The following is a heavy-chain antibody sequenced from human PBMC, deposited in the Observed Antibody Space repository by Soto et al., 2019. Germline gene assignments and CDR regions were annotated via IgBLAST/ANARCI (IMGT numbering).Heavy chain of an antibody. V-gene: IGHV3-30*18. CDR2: ISYDGSNK. Sequence: VQLVESGGGVVQPGRSLRLSCAASGFTFSSYGMHWVRQAPGKGLEWVAVISYDGSNKYYADSVKGRFTISRDNSKNTLYLQMNSLRAEDTAVYYCANLGDFGVDYYYGMDVWGQGTTVTVSS. CDR1: GFTFSSYG. D-gene: IGHD3-3*01. CDR3: ANLGDFGVDYYYGMDV. J-gene: IGHJ6*02.